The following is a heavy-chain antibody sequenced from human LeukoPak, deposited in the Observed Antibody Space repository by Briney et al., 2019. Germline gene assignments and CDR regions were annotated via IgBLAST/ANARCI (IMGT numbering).Heavy chain of an antibody. D-gene: IGHD3-3*01. Sequence: GGSLRLSCAASGFTVSSNYMSWVRQAPGKGLEWVSVIYSGDSTYYADSVKGRFTISRHNSKNTLYLQMNSLRAEDTAVYYCARHFGVISKGVYYYYYGLDVWGQGTTVTVSS. J-gene: IGHJ6*02. CDR3: ARHFGVISKGVYYYYYGLDV. V-gene: IGHV3-66*04. CDR1: GFTVSSNY. CDR2: IYSGDST.